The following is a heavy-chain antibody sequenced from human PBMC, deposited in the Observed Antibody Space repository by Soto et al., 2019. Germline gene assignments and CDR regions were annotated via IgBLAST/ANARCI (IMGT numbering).Heavy chain of an antibody. V-gene: IGHV3-13*01. Sequence: PGGSLRLSCAASGFTFSSYDMHWVRQATGKGLEWVSAIGTAGDTYYPGSVKGRFTISRESAKNSLYLQMNSLRAGDTAVYYCARGGWRGSYYYMDVWGKGTTVTVSS. CDR1: GFTFSSYD. CDR2: IGTAGDT. CDR3: ARGGWRGSYYYMDV. J-gene: IGHJ6*03. D-gene: IGHD2-15*01.